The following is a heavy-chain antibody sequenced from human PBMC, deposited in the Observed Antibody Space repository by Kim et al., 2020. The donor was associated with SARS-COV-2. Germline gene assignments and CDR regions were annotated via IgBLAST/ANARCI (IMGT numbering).Heavy chain of an antibody. J-gene: IGHJ4*02. CDR2: IIPIFGTA. Sequence: SVKVSCKASGGTFSSYAISWVRQAPGQGLEWMGGIIPIFGTANYAQKFQGRVTITADESTSTAYMELSSLRSEDTAVYYCARGGGVDTAIPYYFDYWGQGTLVTVSS. D-gene: IGHD5-18*01. CDR3: ARGGGVDTAIPYYFDY. CDR1: GGTFSSYA. V-gene: IGHV1-69*13.